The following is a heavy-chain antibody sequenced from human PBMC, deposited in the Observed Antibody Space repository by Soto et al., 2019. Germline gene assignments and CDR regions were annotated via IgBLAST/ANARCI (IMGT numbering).Heavy chain of an antibody. J-gene: IGHJ5*02. CDR3: ARCRKGVAATWNWFDP. CDR2: INPNSGGT. V-gene: IGHV1-2*02. D-gene: IGHD2-15*01. CDR1: GYTFTGYY. Sequence: QVQLVQSGAEVKKPGASVKVSCKASGYTFTGYYMHWVRQAPGQGLEWMGWINPNSGGTNYAQKFQGRVTMTRDTSISTAYMELSRLRSDDTAVYYCARCRKGVAATWNWFDPWGQGTLVTVSS.